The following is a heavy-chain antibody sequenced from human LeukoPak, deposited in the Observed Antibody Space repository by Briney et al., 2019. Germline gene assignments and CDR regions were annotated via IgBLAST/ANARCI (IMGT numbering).Heavy chain of an antibody. V-gene: IGHV3-73*01. CDR3: TRHEEQQLVRYFQH. CDR1: GFTFSGSA. D-gene: IGHD6-13*01. J-gene: IGHJ1*01. Sequence: QSGGSLRLSCAASGFTFSGSAMHWVRQASGKGLEWVGRIRSKANSYATAYAASVKGRFTISRDDSKNTAYLQMNSLKTEDTAVYYCTRHEEQQLVRYFQHWGQGTLVTVSS. CDR2: IRSKANSYAT.